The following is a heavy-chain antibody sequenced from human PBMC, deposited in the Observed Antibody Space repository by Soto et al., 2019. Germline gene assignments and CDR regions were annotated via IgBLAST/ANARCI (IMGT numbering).Heavy chain of an antibody. CDR2: IYYSGST. J-gene: IGHJ5*02. D-gene: IGHD6-13*01. V-gene: IGHV4-59*01. CDR1: GGSISSYY. CDR3: ARSIQYSSSLVWFDP. Sequence: TSETLSLTCTVSGGSISSYYWSWIRQPPGKGLEWIGYIYYSGSTNYNPSLKSRVTISVDTSKNQFSLKLSSVTAADTAVYYCARSIQYSSSLVWFDPWGQGTLVTVSS.